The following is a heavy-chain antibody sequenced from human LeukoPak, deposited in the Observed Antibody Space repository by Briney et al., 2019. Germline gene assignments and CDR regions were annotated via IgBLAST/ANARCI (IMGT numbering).Heavy chain of an antibody. J-gene: IGHJ2*01. Sequence: GRSLRLSCTASGSTLSSFGMHWVRQAPGKGLEWVAVISDDGSNTYYADSVKGRFTISRDNSKNTLYLQLNSLRTEDTAVYYCAKDADTATIIYWYFDLWGRGTLVTVSS. CDR1: GSTLSSFG. CDR3: AKDADTATIIYWYFDL. CDR2: ISDDGSNT. V-gene: IGHV3-30*18. D-gene: IGHD5-18*01.